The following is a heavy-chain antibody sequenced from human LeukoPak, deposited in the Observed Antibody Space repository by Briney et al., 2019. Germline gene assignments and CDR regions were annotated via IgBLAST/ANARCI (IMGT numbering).Heavy chain of an antibody. V-gene: IGHV3-23*01. Sequence: PGGSLRLSCAASGFTFSNYGMSWVRQAPGKGLEWVSAITASSSSTHDADSVQGRFTISRDNAKNTLYLQMNSLRAEDTAVYYCARDLGQYYDTSDNWFDPWGQGTLVTVSS. CDR3: ARDLGQYYDTSDNWFDP. CDR2: ITASSSST. J-gene: IGHJ5*02. CDR1: GFTFSNYG. D-gene: IGHD3-22*01.